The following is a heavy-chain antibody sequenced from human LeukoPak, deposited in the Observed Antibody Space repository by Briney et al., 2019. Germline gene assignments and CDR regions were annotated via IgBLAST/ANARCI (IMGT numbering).Heavy chain of an antibody. D-gene: IGHD2-15*01. V-gene: IGHV1-46*01. CDR3: ARDRVIEVGYYYYGMDV. CDR1: GYTFTSYY. CDR2: INPSGGST. J-gene: IGHJ6*02. Sequence: ASVKVSCKASGYTFTSYYMHWVRQAPGQGLEWMGIINPSGGSTSYAQKFQGRVTMTRDTSTSTVYMEPSSLRSEDTAVYYCARDRVIEVGYYYYGMDVWGQGTTVTVSS.